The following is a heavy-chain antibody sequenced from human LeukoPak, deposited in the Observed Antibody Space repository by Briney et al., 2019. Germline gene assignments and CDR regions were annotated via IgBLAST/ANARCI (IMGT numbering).Heavy chain of an antibody. Sequence: SETLSLTCTVSGGSISSSSYYWGWIRQPPGKGLEWIGSIYYSGSTYYNPSLKSRVTISVDTSKNQFSLKLSSVTAADTAVYYCARGRSSGSPRFDYWGQGTLVTVSS. V-gene: IGHV4-39*07. CDR1: GGSISSSSYY. D-gene: IGHD6-19*01. CDR3: ARGRSSGSPRFDY. CDR2: IYYSGST. J-gene: IGHJ4*02.